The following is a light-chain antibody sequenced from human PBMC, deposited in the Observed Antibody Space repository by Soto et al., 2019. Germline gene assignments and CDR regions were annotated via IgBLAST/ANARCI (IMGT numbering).Light chain of an antibody. V-gene: IGKV3-15*01. CDR3: QQYGDWPLT. J-gene: IGKJ4*01. Sequence: EIVLTQSPATLSVSPGERATLSCRASQSVGNNFAWYQQKPGQAPRLLIFATSTRATSVPARFTGSVSGTQFTLSSGGLQSEDYAVYYCQQYGDWPLTFGGGAKVEIE. CDR2: ATS. CDR1: QSVGNN.